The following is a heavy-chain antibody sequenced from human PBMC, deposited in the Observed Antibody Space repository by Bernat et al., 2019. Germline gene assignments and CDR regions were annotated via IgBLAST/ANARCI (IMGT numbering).Heavy chain of an antibody. CDR1: GFTFNNYA. D-gene: IGHD5-18*01. CDR2: IGGSGVST. J-gene: IGHJ1*01. V-gene: IGHV3-23*04. Sequence: EVQLVESGGGLVKPGGSLRLSCAASGFTFNNYAMSWVRQAPGKGLEWVSAIGGSGVSTYYADSVKARFTISRDNSKNTLYLQMNSLRAEDTAVYYCARWIPYNWGQGTLVTVSS. CDR3: ARWIPYN.